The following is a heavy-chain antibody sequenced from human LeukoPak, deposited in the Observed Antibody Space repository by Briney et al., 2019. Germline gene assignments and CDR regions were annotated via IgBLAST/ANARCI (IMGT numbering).Heavy chain of an antibody. CDR1: GGSISSGDYY. CDR2: IYYSGST. Sequence: SETLSLTCTVSGGSISSGDYYWSWIRQPPGKGLEWIGYIYYSGSTYYNPSLKSRVTISVDTSKNQFSLKLSSVTAADTAVYYCARVWQYYDILTGLPNAGSHSTLFDYWGQGTLVTVSS. V-gene: IGHV4-30-4*01. CDR3: ARVWQYYDILTGLPNAGSHSTLFDY. J-gene: IGHJ4*02. D-gene: IGHD3-9*01.